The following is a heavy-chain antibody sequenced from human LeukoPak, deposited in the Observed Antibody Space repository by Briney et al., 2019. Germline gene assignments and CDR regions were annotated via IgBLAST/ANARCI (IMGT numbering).Heavy chain of an antibody. CDR1: GFTFSSYS. V-gene: IGHV3-74*01. D-gene: IGHD1-26*01. J-gene: IGHJ4*02. CDR2: INTDGSTT. Sequence: GGSLRLSCAASGFTFSSYSMNWVRQAPGKGLVWVSRINTDGSTTTYADSVKGRFTISRDNAKNTVYLQMNSLRVEDTAVYYCARGRGGSYHYWGQGTLVTVSS. CDR3: ARGRGGSYHY.